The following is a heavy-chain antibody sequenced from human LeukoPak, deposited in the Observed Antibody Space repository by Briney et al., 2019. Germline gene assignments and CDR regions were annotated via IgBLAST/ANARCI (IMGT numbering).Heavy chain of an antibody. CDR3: ARPKKYSSSCPFDY. J-gene: IGHJ4*02. Sequence: PSETLSLTCAVYGGSFSGYYWSWIRQPPGKGLEWIGEINHSGSTNYNPSLKSRVTISVDTSKNQFSLKLSSVTAADTAVYYCARPKKYSSSCPFDYWGQGTLVTVSS. CDR2: INHSGST. V-gene: IGHV4-34*01. D-gene: IGHD6-6*01. CDR1: GGSFSGYY.